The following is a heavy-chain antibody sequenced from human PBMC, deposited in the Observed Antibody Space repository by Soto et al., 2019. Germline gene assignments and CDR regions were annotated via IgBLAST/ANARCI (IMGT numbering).Heavy chain of an antibody. V-gene: IGHV3-21*01. CDR1: GFTFSSYS. CDR2: ISSSSSYI. J-gene: IGHJ6*02. D-gene: IGHD2-2*01. Sequence: SGGSLRLSCAASGFTFSSYSMNWVRQAPGKGLEWVSSISSSSSYIYYADSVKGRFTISRDNAKNSLYLQMNSLRAEDTAVYYCARDKSCSSTSCSPHYYYGMDVWGQGTTVTVSS. CDR3: ARDKSCSSTSCSPHYYYGMDV.